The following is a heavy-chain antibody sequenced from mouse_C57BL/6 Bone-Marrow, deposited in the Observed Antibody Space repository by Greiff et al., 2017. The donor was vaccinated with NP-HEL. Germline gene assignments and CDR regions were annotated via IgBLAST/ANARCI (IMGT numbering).Heavy chain of an antibody. V-gene: IGHV1-42*01. J-gene: IGHJ3*01. CDR3: AREGDRSFAY. CDR2: INPSTGGT. Sequence: EVQLQQSGPELVKPGASVKISCKASGYSFTGYYMNWVKQSPEKSLEWIGEINPSTGGTTYNQKFKAKATLTVDKSSSTAYMQLKSLTAEDSAVYYCAREGDRSFAYWGQGTLVTVSA. CDR1: GYSFTGYY. D-gene: IGHD2-14*01.